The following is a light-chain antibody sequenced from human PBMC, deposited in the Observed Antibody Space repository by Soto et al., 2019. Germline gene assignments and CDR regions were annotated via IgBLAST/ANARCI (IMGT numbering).Light chain of an antibody. Sequence: DIVMTQSPDSLAVSLGERATINCKPSQSVLYSSDNKNYLTWYQQKPGQPPKLLIYWASTRESGVPDRFSGSGSGTDFTLTISSLQAEDVAVYYCQQYYSIPITFGQGTRLEIK. J-gene: IGKJ5*01. V-gene: IGKV4-1*01. CDR2: WAS. CDR1: QSVLYSSDNKNY. CDR3: QQYYSIPIT.